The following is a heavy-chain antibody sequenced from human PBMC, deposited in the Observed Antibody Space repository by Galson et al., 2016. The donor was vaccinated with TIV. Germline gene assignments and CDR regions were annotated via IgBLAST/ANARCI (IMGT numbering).Heavy chain of an antibody. Sequence: SLRLSCAASGFTFSDYYMSWIRQAPGKGLEWVSYIGAGGTNINFIDSVKGRFTISRDDAKNLLYLQMNSLRAEDTAVYYCARDTSQLGSEKYYSPRMGLDVWGQGTTVTVSS. J-gene: IGHJ6*02. CDR1: GFTFSDYY. CDR2: IGAGGTNI. V-gene: IGHV3-11*04. D-gene: IGHD3-10*02. CDR3: ARDTSQLGSEKYYSPRMGLDV.